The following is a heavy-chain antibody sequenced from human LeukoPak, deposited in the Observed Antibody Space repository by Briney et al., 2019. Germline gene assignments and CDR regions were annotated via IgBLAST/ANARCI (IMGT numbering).Heavy chain of an antibody. D-gene: IGHD4-17*01. CDR1: GFTFSSYS. J-gene: IGHJ4*02. V-gene: IGHV3-21*01. CDR3: ARVGATVTTIRQADY. CDR2: ISSSSSYI. Sequence: GGSLRLSCAASGFTFSSYSMNWVRQAPGKGLEWVSSISSSSSYIYYADSVKGRFTISRDNAKNSLYLQMNSLRAEDTAVYYCARVGATVTTIRQADYWGQGTLVTVSS.